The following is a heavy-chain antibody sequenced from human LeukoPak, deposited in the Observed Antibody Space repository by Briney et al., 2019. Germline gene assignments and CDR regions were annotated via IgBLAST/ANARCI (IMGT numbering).Heavy chain of an antibody. CDR2: IYYSGST. D-gene: IGHD4-23*01. J-gene: IGHJ4*02. V-gene: IGHV4-59*01. CDR3: ARGTTHPGMTTVVTHFDY. CDR1: GGSISSYY. Sequence: PSETLSLTCTVSGGSISSYYWSWIRQPPGKGLEWIGYIYYSGSTNYNPSLKSRVTISVDTSKNQLSLKLSSVTAADTAVYYCARGTTHPGMTTVVTHFDYWGQGTLVTVSS.